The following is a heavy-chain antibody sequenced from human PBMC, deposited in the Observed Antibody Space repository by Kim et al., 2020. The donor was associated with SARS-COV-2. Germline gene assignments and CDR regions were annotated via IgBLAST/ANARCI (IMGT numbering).Heavy chain of an antibody. D-gene: IGHD5-18*01. CDR1: GFSFVDYA. V-gene: IGHV3-9*01. J-gene: IGHJ3*02. CDR3: AQESGGYTYGRGAFDI. CDR2: ISWNSGSV. Sequence: GGSLRLSCAPSGFSFVDYAMHWVRQAPGKGLEWVSGISWNSGSVGYADSVKGRFTIYRDNAKNSLYLQMISLRPEDTALYYCAQESGGYTYGRGAFDIWGQGTMVTVSS.